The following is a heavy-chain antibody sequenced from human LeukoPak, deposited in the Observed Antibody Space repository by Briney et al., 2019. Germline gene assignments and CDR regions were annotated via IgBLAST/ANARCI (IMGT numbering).Heavy chain of an antibody. V-gene: IGHV3-48*02. D-gene: IGHD2-15*01. Sequence: GGSLRLSCAASGFTFSSFTMSWARQVPGKGLEWISYISLGNSTMFYADSVKGRFTISRDNAKNSLYLQMNSLRDDDTAVYYCARVGNGRSWDYWGQGTLVSVSS. CDR2: ISLGNSTM. J-gene: IGHJ4*02. CDR1: GFTFSSFT. CDR3: ARVGNGRSWDY.